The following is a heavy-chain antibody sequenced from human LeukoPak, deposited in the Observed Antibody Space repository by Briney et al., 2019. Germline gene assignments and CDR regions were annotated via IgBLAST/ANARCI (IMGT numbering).Heavy chain of an antibody. CDR3: ARAQRGRRGYSTFDY. J-gene: IGHJ4*02. Sequence: SETLSLTCAVYGVSFSGYYWSWIRQPPGKGLEWIGEINHSGSTNYNPSLKSRVTISVDTSKNQFSLKLSSVTAADTAVYYCARAQRGRRGYSTFDYWGQGTLVTVSS. D-gene: IGHD5-18*01. CDR1: GVSFSGYY. CDR2: INHSGST. V-gene: IGHV4-34*01.